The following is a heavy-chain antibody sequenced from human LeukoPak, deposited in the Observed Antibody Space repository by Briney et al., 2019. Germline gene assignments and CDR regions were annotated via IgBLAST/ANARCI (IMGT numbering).Heavy chain of an antibody. CDR2: IYYTGST. CDR1: GGAITNYY. V-gene: IGHV4-59*12. J-gene: IGHJ3*02. CDR3: ARDDAFDI. Sequence: SETLSLTCGVSGGAITNYYWNWIRQAPGKGLEWLGYIYYTGSTTYNPSVKSRITISLDTSKKQISLKLRSVTAADTAVYYCARDDAFDIWGQGTMVTVSS.